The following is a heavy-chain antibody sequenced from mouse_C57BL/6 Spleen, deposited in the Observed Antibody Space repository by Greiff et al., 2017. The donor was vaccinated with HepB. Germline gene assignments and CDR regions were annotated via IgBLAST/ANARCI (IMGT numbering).Heavy chain of an antibody. D-gene: IGHD2-1*01. CDR2: IYPRDGST. V-gene: IGHV1-85*01. J-gene: IGHJ2*01. CDR3: ATWDGNSLPPSFDY. Sequence: QVQLQQSGPELVKPGASVKLSCKASGYTFTSYDINWVKQRPGQGLEWIGWIYPRDGSTKYNEKFKGKATLTVDTSSSTAYMELHSLTSEDSAVYFCATWDGNSLPPSFDYWGQGTTLTVSS. CDR1: GYTFTSYD.